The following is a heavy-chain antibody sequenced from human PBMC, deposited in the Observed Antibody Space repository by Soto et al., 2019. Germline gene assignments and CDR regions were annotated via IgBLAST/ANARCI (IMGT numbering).Heavy chain of an antibody. V-gene: IGHV4-34*01. CDR1: GGSFSGYY. J-gene: IGHJ5*02. CDR2: IDHSGYT. D-gene: IGHD3-3*01. CDR3: GRVRGWFDP. Sequence: PSETLSLTCAVYGGSFSGYYWNWIRQPPGKGLEWIGEIDHSGYTNYNPSLKSRVTISVDTSKNQFSLRLTSVTAADTAVYYCGRVRGWFDPWGQGNLVTVSS.